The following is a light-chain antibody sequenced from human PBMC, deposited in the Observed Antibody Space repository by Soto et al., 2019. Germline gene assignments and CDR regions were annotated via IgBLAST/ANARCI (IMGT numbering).Light chain of an antibody. CDR2: DAS. CDR3: QRRSNWPPKWT. V-gene: IGKV3D-20*02. J-gene: IGKJ1*01. Sequence: EIVLTQSPGTLSLSPGERATLSCRASQSVSSSYLAWYQQKPGQAPRLLIYDASNRATGIPARFSGSGSGTDFTLTISSLEPEDFAVYYCQRRSNWPPKWTFGQGTKVDIK. CDR1: QSVSSSY.